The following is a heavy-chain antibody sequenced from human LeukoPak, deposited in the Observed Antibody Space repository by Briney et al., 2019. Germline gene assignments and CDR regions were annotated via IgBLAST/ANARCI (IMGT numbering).Heavy chain of an antibody. CDR1: GFTFSSYS. V-gene: IGHV3-21*01. J-gene: IGHJ3*02. CDR3: ARDLSWELPTYDAFDI. CDR2: ISSSSSYI. Sequence: GGSLRLSCGASGFTFSSYSMNWARQAPGKGLEWVSSISSSSSYIYYTDSVKGRFTISRDNAKNSLYLQMNSLRAEDTAVYYCARDLSWELPTYDAFDIWGQGTMVTVSS. D-gene: IGHD1-26*01.